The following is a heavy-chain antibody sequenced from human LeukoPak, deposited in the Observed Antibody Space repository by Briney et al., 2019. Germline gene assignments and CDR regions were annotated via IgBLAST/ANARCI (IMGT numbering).Heavy chain of an antibody. CDR3: ARAAPYDSSGYYYFDYYYYMDV. Sequence: KPSETLSLTCTVSGGSISSSSYYWGWIRQPPGKGLEWIGCIYYSGSTYYNPSLKSRVTISVDTSKNQFSLKLSSVTAADTAVYYCARAAPYDSSGYYYFDYYYYMDVWGKGTTVTVSS. CDR1: GGSISSSSYY. D-gene: IGHD3-22*01. CDR2: IYYSGST. V-gene: IGHV4-39*07. J-gene: IGHJ6*03.